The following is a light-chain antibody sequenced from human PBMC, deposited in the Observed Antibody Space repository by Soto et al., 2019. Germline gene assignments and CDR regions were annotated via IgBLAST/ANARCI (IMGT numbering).Light chain of an antibody. CDR1: QSVSNY. V-gene: IGKV1-39*01. J-gene: IGKJ1*01. CDR3: QQYLTSPKT. Sequence: DIQVTQSPSSLSASVGARVTITCRASQSVSNYLNWFQQKQVKAPKLLIYAASTLQGGVSSRFSGSGSGTDFTLTISRLEPEDFAVYYCQQYLTSPKTFGQGTKVDIK. CDR2: AAS.